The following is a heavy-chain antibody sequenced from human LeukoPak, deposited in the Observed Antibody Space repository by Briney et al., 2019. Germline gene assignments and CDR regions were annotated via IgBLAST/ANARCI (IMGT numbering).Heavy chain of an antibody. Sequence: GESLKISCKAYGDRFTSYWVAWVRQKPGKGLEWMGIIFPGDSDTRYSPSFQGQVTISADKSISTAYLQWSSLKASDTAMYYCARNGYSYGYYMDVWGKGTTVTVSS. V-gene: IGHV5-51*01. CDR2: IFPGDSDT. J-gene: IGHJ6*03. CDR1: GDRFTSYW. CDR3: ARNGYSYGYYMDV. D-gene: IGHD5-18*01.